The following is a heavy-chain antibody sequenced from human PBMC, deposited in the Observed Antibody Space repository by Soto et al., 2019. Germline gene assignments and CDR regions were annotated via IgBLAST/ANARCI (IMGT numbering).Heavy chain of an antibody. J-gene: IGHJ6*03. Sequence: PSETLSLTCAVYGGSFSGYYWSWIRQPSGKGLEWIGEINHSGSTNYNLSLKSRVTISVDTSKNQFSLKLSSVTAADTAVYYCARLGIAVAGTQGGYYMDVWGKGTTVTAP. CDR1: GGSFSGYY. D-gene: IGHD6-19*01. CDR3: ARLGIAVAGTQGGYYMDV. V-gene: IGHV4-34*01. CDR2: INHSGST.